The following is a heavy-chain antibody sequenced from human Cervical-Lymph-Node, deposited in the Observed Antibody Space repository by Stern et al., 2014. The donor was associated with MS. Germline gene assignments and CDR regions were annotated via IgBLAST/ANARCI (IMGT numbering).Heavy chain of an antibody. J-gene: IGHJ4*02. D-gene: IGHD6-19*01. CDR1: GGSISMSNW. Sequence: VQLEESGPGLVKPSGTLSLTCTVSGGSISMSNWWSWVRQPPGKGLEWIGEIYHSGSTNYNPSLKSRVTISVDKSKNQFSLEVNSVIAADTAVYYCARDVSGWFDYWGQGALVTVSS. CDR3: ARDVSGWFDY. CDR2: IYHSGST. V-gene: IGHV4-4*02.